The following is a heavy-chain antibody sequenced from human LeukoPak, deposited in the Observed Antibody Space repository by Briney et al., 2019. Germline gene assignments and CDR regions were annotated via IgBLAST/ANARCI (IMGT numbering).Heavy chain of an antibody. CDR1: GGSFSGYY. CDR2: INHSGST. Sequence: SETLSLTCAVYGGSFSGYYWSWIRQPPGKGLEWIGEINHSGSTNYNPSLKSRVTISVDTSKNQFSLKLSSVTAAGTAVYYCARRPYYFDYWGQGTLVTVSS. J-gene: IGHJ4*02. V-gene: IGHV4-34*01. CDR3: ARRPYYFDY.